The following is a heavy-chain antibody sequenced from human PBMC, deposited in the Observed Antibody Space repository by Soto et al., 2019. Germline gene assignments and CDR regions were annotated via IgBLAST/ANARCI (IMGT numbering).Heavy chain of an antibody. CDR2: ISYDGSVK. CDR3: AGEVASGY. V-gene: IGHV3-30*03. D-gene: IGHD2-21*01. J-gene: IGHJ4*02. CDR1: GFTFSSYG. Sequence: QVQLVESGGDVVQPGRSLRLSCAASGFTFSSYGMHWVRQAPGKGLEWVAVISYDGSVKYYADSVEGRFTISRDNSKNTLYLQMNSLRAEDTAVYYCAGEVASGYWGQGTLVTVSS.